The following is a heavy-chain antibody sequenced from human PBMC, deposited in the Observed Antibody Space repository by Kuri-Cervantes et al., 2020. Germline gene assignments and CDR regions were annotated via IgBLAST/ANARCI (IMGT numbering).Heavy chain of an antibody. V-gene: IGHV4-39*07. CDR2: IYYSGST. CDR3: ARNYGDYPHDAFDI. D-gene: IGHD4-17*01. J-gene: IGHJ3*02. CDR1: GGSISSSSYY. Sequence: SETLSLTCTVSGGSISSSSYYWGWIRQPSGKGLEWIGSIYYSGSTYYNPSLKSRVTISVDTSKNQFSLKLSSVTAADTAVYYCARNYGDYPHDAFDIWGQGTMVTVSS.